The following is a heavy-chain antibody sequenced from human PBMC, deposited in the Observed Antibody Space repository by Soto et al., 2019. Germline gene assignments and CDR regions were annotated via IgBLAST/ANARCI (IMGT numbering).Heavy chain of an antibody. Sequence: ASVKVSCKASGYTFTSYDINWVRQATGQGLEWMGWMNPNSGNTGYAQKFQGRVTMTRNTSISTAYMELSSLRSEDTAVYYCAGYGPERWLQLLMEDDAFDIWGQGTMVTVSS. D-gene: IGHD5-12*01. CDR1: GYTFTSYD. CDR2: MNPNSGNT. V-gene: IGHV1-8*01. J-gene: IGHJ3*02. CDR3: AGYGPERWLQLLMEDDAFDI.